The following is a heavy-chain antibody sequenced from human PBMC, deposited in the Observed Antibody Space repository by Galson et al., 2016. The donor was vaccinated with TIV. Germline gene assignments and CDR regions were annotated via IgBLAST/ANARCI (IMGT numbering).Heavy chain of an antibody. J-gene: IGHJ4*02. CDR3: ARDRLDMVAVPPGIKLGF. CDR1: GYTFIRYG. D-gene: IGHD2-2*03. V-gene: IGHV1-18*01. CDR2: ISTFNDNT. Sequence: SVKVSCKASGYTFIRYGISWVRQAPGQGLEWMGWISTFNDNTKYAQKFQGRVTMTTDTSTSTVSMELRSLRSDDTAVYYCARDRLDMVAVPPGIKLGFWGQGTLVTVSS.